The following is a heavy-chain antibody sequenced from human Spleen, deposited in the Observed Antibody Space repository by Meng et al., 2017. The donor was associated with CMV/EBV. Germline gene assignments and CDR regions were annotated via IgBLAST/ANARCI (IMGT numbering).Heavy chain of an antibody. CDR1: GYILTNYD. D-gene: IGHD1-26*01. CDR3: ARKLVGATSFDY. V-gene: IGHV1-18*01. Sequence: CKASGYILTNYDSSWVRQAPGQGLEWMGWITVYSGNIKYAQKVQGRVTMTTDTSTNTAYMELRSLRSDDTAVYFCARKLVGATSFDYWGQGTLVTVSS. CDR2: ITVYSGNI. J-gene: IGHJ4*02.